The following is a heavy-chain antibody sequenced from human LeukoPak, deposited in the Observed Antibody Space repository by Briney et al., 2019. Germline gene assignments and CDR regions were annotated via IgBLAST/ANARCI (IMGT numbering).Heavy chain of an antibody. J-gene: IGHJ6*03. CDR2: IIPIFGTA. D-gene: IGHD5-18*01. V-gene: IGHV1-69*05. Sequence: ASVKVSCKASGGTFSSYAVSWVRQAPGQGLEWMGGIIPIFGTANYAQKFQGRVTITTDESTSTAYMELSSLRSEDTAVYYCARGDTYYYYYMDVWGKGTTVTVSS. CDR3: ARGDTYYYYYMDV. CDR1: GGTFSSYA.